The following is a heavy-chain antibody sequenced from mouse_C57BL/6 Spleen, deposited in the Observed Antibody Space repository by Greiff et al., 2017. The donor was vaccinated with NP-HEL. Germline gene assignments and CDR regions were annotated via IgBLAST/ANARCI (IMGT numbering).Heavy chain of an antibody. D-gene: IGHD2-4*01. CDR3: ARCLYDYDVFAY. J-gene: IGHJ3*01. Sequence: QVQLQQSGTELVKPGASVKLSCKASGYTFTSYWMHWVKQRPGQGLEWIGNINPSNGGTNYNEKFKSKATLTVDKSSSTAYMQLSSLTSEDSAVYYCARCLYDYDVFAYWGQGTLVTVSA. V-gene: IGHV1-53*01. CDR1: GYTFTSYW. CDR2: INPSNGGT.